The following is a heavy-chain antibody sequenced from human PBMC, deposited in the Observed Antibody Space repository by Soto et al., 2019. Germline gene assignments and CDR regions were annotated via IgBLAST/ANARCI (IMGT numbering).Heavy chain of an antibody. CDR2: IYYSGST. V-gene: IGHV4-59*01. CDR3: ARDGGCSSTSCYLSHYYYGMDV. J-gene: IGHJ6*02. Sequence: SETLSLTCTVSGGSISSYYWSWIRQPPGKGLEWIGYIYYSGSTNYNPSLKSRVTISVDTSKNQFSLKLGSVTAADTAVYYCARDGGCSSTSCYLSHYYYGMDVWGQGTTVTVSS. D-gene: IGHD2-2*01. CDR1: GGSISSYY.